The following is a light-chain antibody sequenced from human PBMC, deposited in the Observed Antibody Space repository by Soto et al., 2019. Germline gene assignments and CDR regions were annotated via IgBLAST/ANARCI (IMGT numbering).Light chain of an antibody. V-gene: IGKV3-20*01. Sequence: ESVLTQSPGTLSSSPGQRATLSCRASQSVSSSYLAWYQQKPGQAPRLLIYGASSRATGIPDRFSGSGSGTDFTLTISGLEAEDCAVYYCQQYGSSPPTFGEGTKVDTK. J-gene: IGKJ1*01. CDR3: QQYGSSPPT. CDR1: QSVSSSY. CDR2: GAS.